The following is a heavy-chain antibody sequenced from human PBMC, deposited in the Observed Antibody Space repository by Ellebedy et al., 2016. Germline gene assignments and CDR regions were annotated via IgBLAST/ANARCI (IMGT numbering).Heavy chain of an antibody. CDR1: GASISSSPYY. J-gene: IGHJ5*02. V-gene: IGHV4-39*01. Sequence: SETLSLTCTVSGASISSSPYYWGWVRQAPGQGLEWIGNIFQSGGTYYNASLKSRVTISVDTSKNEFSLRLTSVTAADTAVYYCASGYTSGWRYNWLDPWGQGTLVTVSS. CDR2: IFQSGGT. CDR3: ASGYTSGWRYNWLDP. D-gene: IGHD6-19*01.